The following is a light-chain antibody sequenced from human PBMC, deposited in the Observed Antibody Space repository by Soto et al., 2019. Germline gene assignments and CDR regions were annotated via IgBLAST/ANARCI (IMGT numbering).Light chain of an antibody. Sequence: DIVMTQSPDSLAVSLGERATINCKSSQSVLYSSNNRNYLAWYQQKPGQPPKLLIYWASTRESGVPDRFSGSGSGTDFTLTISSLQAEDVAVYYCQQYSDWPPWTFGQGTKVDIK. CDR1: QSVLYSSNNRNY. CDR3: QQYSDWPPWT. CDR2: WAS. J-gene: IGKJ1*01. V-gene: IGKV4-1*01.